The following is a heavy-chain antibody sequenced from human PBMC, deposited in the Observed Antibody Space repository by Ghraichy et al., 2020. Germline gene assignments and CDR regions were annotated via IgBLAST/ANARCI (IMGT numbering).Heavy chain of an antibody. J-gene: IGHJ4*02. Sequence: GGSLRLSCAASGFTFSSYEMNWVRQAPGKGLEWVSYISSSGSNIYYADSVKGRFTISRDNAKTSLYLQMNSLRAEDTAVYYCATVGRSGRPGYWGQGTLVTVSS. CDR2: ISSSGSNI. CDR3: ATVGRSGRPGY. CDR1: GFTFSSYE. D-gene: IGHD3-10*01. V-gene: IGHV3-48*03.